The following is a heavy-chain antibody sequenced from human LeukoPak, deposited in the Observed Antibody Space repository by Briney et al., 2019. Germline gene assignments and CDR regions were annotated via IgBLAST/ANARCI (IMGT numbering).Heavy chain of an antibody. D-gene: IGHD3-22*01. CDR1: GFTFSDYY. J-gene: IGHJ4*02. CDR2: ISSSGSTI. V-gene: IGHV3-11*01. Sequence: GGSLRLSCAASGFTFSDYYMSWIRQAPGKGLEWVSYISSSGSTIYYADSVKGRFTISRDNAKNSLYLQMNSLRAEDTAVYYCARAGYYDSSGYYLGGGVDYWGQGTLVTVSS. CDR3: ARAGYYDSSGYYLGGGVDY.